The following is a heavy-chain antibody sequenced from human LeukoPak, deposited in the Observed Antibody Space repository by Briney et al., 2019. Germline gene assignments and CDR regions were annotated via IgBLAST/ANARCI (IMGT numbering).Heavy chain of an antibody. D-gene: IGHD3-3*01. V-gene: IGHV4-31*03. Sequence: NTSETLSLTCTVSGGSISSGGYYWSWIRQHPGKGLEWIGYIYYSGSTYYSPSLKSRVTISVDTSKNQFSLKLSSVTAADTAVYYCARELSGYFDYWGQGTLVTVSS. CDR1: GGSISSGGYY. CDR2: IYYSGST. J-gene: IGHJ4*02. CDR3: ARELSGYFDY.